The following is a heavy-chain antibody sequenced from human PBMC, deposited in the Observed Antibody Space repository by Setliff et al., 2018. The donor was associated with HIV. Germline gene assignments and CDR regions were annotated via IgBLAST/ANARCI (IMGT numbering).Heavy chain of an antibody. J-gene: IGHJ6*03. CDR2: INPNSGNT. CDR3: TRGADYLGIPSYYYYYMDV. Sequence: ASVKVSCKASGYSFTGYNIHWMRQAPGQGLEWMGWINPNSGNTGYAQKFQGRVTMTRDTSTSTAYMELSRLRSEDTAVYYCTRGADYLGIPSYYYYYMDVWGKGTTVTVSS. D-gene: IGHD7-27*01. CDR1: GYSFTGYN. V-gene: IGHV1-8*02.